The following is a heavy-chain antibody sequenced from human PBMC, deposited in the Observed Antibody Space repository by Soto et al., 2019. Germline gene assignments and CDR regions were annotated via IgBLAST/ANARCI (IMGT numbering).Heavy chain of an antibody. D-gene: IGHD2-21*01. J-gene: IGHJ4*02. CDR1: GASVSGGGYT. CDR2: IPNSGNT. CDR3: ARTNGRGAWAAWY. Sequence: QVQLQESGPGLVKPSETLSLTCSVSGASVSGGGYTWSWVRQPPGKGLEWIGHIPNSGNTFYNPSLKGRVAMSVDTSKNQFSLKMSSVTAADSAIYFCARTNGRGAWAAWYWGQGTLVTVSP. V-gene: IGHV4-61*08.